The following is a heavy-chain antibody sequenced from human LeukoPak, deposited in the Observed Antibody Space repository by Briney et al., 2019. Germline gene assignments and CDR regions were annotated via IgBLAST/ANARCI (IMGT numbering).Heavy chain of an antibody. CDR1: GGSLSDYS. CDR2: INHSGRT. J-gene: IGHJ4*02. D-gene: IGHD3-9*01. CDR3: ARGRYIDWRRDPSYFEY. V-gene: IGHV4-34*01. Sequence: SETLSLTCAVYGGSLSDYSWNWIRQPPGKGLEWIGEINHSGRTNYNPSLKSPVTISIDTSQNRFSLKVSSVTAADTAMYYCARGRYIDWRRDPSYFEYWGQGTLATVSS.